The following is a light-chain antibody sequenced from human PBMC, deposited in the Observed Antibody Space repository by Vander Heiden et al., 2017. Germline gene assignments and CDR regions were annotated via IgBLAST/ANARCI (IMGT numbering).Light chain of an antibody. V-gene: IGKV3-20*01. Sequence: EIVLTQSPGTLSFSPGAIATLSCSASRSVSSSYLAWYRQKPGQAPRLLIYGASSRATGIPDRFSGSGSGTDFTLTISRLEPEDFAVYYCQQYCSSTYTFGQGTRLEIK. CDR1: RSVSSSY. J-gene: IGKJ5*01. CDR2: GAS. CDR3: QQYCSSTYT.